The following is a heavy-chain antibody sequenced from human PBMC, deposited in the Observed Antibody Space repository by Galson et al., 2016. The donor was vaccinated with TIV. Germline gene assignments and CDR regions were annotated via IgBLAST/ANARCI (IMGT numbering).Heavy chain of an antibody. CDR3: AKKGGLDV. CDR1: GFTFSIYG. V-gene: IGHV3-30*02. CDR2: IGNDGVDK. J-gene: IGHJ6*01. Sequence: SLRLSCAASGFTFSIYGMHWVRQAPGKGPEWVASIGNDGVDKHADSVKGRFTISRDNSKSTLYLHLSSLRADDTAVYYCAKKGGLDVWGQGTTATVSS.